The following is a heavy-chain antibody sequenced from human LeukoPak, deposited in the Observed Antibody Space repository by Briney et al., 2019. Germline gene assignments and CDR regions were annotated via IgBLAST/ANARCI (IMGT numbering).Heavy chain of an antibody. CDR1: GFTFSDSY. Sequence: GGSLRLSCAASGFTFSDSYMTWVRQAPGKGVEWVAYISGSGHDINYSDSVKGRFTISRDNAKNSLYLQMSSLRVEDTAVYYCARVCRDGYNGYYYYYYYMDVWGKGTTVTVSS. D-gene: IGHD5-24*01. CDR2: ISGSGHDI. J-gene: IGHJ6*03. V-gene: IGHV3-11*04. CDR3: ARVCRDGYNGYYYYYYYMDV.